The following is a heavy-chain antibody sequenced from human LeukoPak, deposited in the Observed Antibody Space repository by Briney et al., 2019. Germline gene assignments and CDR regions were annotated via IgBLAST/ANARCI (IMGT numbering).Heavy chain of an antibody. D-gene: IGHD2-2*02. CDR2: ISAYNGNT. Sequence: ASVKVSCKASGYTFTSDGISWVRQAPGQGLEWMGWISAYNGNTNYAQKLQGRVTMTTDTSTSTAYMELRSLRSDDTAVYYCARAGLGYCSSTSCYRVPGYYYGMDVWGQGTTVTVSS. J-gene: IGHJ6*02. CDR3: ARAGLGYCSSTSCYRVPGYYYGMDV. V-gene: IGHV1-18*01. CDR1: GYTFTSDG.